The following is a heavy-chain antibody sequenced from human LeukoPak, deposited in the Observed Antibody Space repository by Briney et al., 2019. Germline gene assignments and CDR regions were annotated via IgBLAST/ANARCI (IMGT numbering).Heavy chain of an antibody. J-gene: IGHJ1*01. CDR3: ARDPYCSSTSCYGYFQH. CDR1: GGSISSYY. CDR2: IYYSGST. Sequence: SETLSLTCTVSGGSISSYYWSWIRQPPGKGLEWIGYIYYSGSTNYNPSLKSRVTISVDTSKNQFSLKLSSVTAADTAVYYCARDPYCSSTSCYGYFQHWGQGTLVTVSS. D-gene: IGHD2-2*01. V-gene: IGHV4-59*01.